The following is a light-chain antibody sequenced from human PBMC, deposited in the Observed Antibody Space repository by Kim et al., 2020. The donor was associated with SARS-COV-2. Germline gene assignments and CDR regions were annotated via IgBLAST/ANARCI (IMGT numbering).Light chain of an antibody. V-gene: IGKV3-20*01. CDR2: GAS. CDR1: QSVSSSY. CDR3: QQYGSSPWT. Sequence: SPGERATHSCSASQSVSSSYLAWYQQRPGQAPRLLIYGASSRATGIPDRFSGSGCGTDFTLTISRLEPEDFAVYYCQQYGSSPWTFGQGTKVDIK. J-gene: IGKJ1*01.